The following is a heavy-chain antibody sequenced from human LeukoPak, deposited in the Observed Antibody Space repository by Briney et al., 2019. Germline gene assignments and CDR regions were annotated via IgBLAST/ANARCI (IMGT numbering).Heavy chain of an antibody. CDR1: GYIFTSYW. V-gene: IGHV5-51*01. CDR2: IYPGDSDT. Sequence: GESLKISCKGSGYIFTSYWIGWVRQMPGKGLEWMGIIYPGDSDTRYSPSFQGQVTISADKSINTAYLHWSSLKASDTAIYFCARRSSIATRLFDYWGQGTLVTVSS. D-gene: IGHD6-6*01. CDR3: ARRSSIATRLFDY. J-gene: IGHJ4*02.